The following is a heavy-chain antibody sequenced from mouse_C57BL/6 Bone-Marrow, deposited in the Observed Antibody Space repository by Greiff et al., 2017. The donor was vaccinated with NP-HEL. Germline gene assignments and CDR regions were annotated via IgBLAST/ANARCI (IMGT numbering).Heavy chain of an antibody. V-gene: IGHV3-6*01. CDR1: GYSITSGYY. J-gene: IGHJ3*01. CDR2: ISYDGSN. CDR3: ARELYSMFAY. Sequence: EVKLMESGPGLVKPSQSLSLTCSVTGYSITSGYYWNWIRQFPGNKLEWMGYISYDGSNNYNPSLKNRISITRDTSKNQFFLKLNSVTTEDTATYYCARELYSMFAYWGQGTLVTVSA.